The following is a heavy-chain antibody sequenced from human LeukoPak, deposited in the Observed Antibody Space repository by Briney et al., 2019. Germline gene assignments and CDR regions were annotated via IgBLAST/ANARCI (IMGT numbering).Heavy chain of an antibody. CDR3: ATRSKNYYGSGSLNY. CDR1: GFTVSSNY. Sequence: PGGSLRLSCAASGFTVSSNYMSWVRQAPGKGLEWVSVIYSGGSTYYADSVKGRFTISRGNSKNTLYLQMNSLRAEDTAVYYCATRSKNYYGSGSLNYWGQGTLVTVSS. V-gene: IGHV3-53*01. CDR2: IYSGGST. D-gene: IGHD3-10*01. J-gene: IGHJ4*02.